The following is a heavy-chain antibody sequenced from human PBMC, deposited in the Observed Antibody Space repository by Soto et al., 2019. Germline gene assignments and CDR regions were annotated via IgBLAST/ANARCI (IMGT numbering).Heavy chain of an antibody. CDR2: IKQDGSEK. Sequence: GGSLRLSCAASGFTFSSYWMSWVRQAPGKGLEWVANIKQDGSEKYYVESVKGRFTISRDNAKNSLYLQMNSLRAEDTAVYYCARVNYGDYEGPFDYWGQGTLVTVSS. CDR3: ARVNYGDYEGPFDY. CDR1: GFTFSSYW. V-gene: IGHV3-7*05. D-gene: IGHD4-17*01. J-gene: IGHJ4*02.